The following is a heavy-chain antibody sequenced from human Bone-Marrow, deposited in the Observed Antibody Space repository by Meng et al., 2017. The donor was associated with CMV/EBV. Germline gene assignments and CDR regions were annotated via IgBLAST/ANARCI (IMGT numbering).Heavy chain of an antibody. Sequence: ASVKVSCKASGYTFTAHYFHWVRQAPGQGLEWMGWINPNSGGTNYAQKFQGRVTMTRDTSISTAYMELSRLRSDDTALYYCARTAGGSYYHFDYWGQGTLVTVSS. V-gene: IGHV1-2*02. J-gene: IGHJ4*02. CDR2: INPNSGGT. D-gene: IGHD1-26*01. CDR1: GYTFTAHY. CDR3: ARTAGGSYYHFDY.